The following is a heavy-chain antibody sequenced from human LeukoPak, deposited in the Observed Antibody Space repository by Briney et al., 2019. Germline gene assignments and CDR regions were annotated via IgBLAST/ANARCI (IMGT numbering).Heavy chain of an antibody. D-gene: IGHD3-10*01. J-gene: IGHJ6*04. CDR2: ISHNRST. Sequence: SETLSLTCAVSGHSISTGDYWGGSRPPPGKGLEGTGSISHNRSTYYNPSLKSRVTISMDTSKNQISLRLTSVTAADTAVYYCASYYASGVSAYNYYGMDVWGKGTTVTVSS. CDR3: ASYYASGVSAYNYYGMDV. V-gene: IGHV4-38-2*01. CDR1: GHSISTGDY.